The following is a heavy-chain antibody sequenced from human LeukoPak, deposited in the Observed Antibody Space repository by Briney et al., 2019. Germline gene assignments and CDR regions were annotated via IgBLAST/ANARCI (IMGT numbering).Heavy chain of an antibody. CDR2: ISWNSGSI. J-gene: IGHJ3*02. D-gene: IGHD2-2*01. CDR3: AKDRDQLLSSAFDI. Sequence: PGRSLRLSCAASGFTFDDYAMHWVRQAPGKCLEWVSGISWNSGSIGYADSVKGRFTISRDNAKNSLYLQMNSLRAEDMALYYCAKDRDQLLSSAFDIWGQGTMVTVYS. V-gene: IGHV3-9*03. CDR1: GFTFDDYA.